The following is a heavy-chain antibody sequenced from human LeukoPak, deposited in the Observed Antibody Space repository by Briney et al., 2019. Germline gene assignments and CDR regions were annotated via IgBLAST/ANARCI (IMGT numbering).Heavy chain of an antibody. Sequence: QPGGSLRLSCAASGFAFSTYNINWVRQAPGKGLEWISYISSSSSNIYYADSVKGRFTISRDNAKNSLYLQMNSLRAEDTAVYYCARGSRRGYSGYDEFDYWGQGTLVTVSS. J-gene: IGHJ4*02. CDR3: ARGSRRGYSGYDEFDY. CDR2: ISSSSSNI. D-gene: IGHD5-12*01. V-gene: IGHV3-48*01. CDR1: GFAFSTYN.